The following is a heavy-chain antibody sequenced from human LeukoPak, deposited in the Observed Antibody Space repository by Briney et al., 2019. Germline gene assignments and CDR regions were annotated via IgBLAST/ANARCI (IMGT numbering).Heavy chain of an antibody. D-gene: IGHD6-19*01. CDR3: ARGLLSSGWYSDY. V-gene: IGHV1-8*01. CDR1: GYTFTSYD. CDR2: MNPNSGNT. J-gene: IGHJ4*02. Sequence: ATVKVSCKASGYTFTSYDINWVRQATGQGLEWMGWMNPNSGNTGYAQKFQGRVTMTRNTSISTAYMELSSLRSEDTAVYYCARGLLSSGWYSDYWGQGTLVTVSS.